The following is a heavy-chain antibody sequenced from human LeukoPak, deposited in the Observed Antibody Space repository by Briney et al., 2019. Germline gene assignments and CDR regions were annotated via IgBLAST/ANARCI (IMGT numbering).Heavy chain of an antibody. D-gene: IGHD2-2*01. V-gene: IGHV3-7*01. Sequence: GGSLRLSCATSGFTFSSNWMSWVRHAPGRGLDWVANIKPDGSAEYYAASVKGRFTVSRDNAKNSLYLQMNSLRDEDTAVYYCARGPYCSSTSCPTANWFDPWGQGTLVTVSS. CDR3: ARGPYCSSTSCPTANWFDP. CDR1: GFTFSSNW. CDR2: IKPDGSAE. J-gene: IGHJ5*02.